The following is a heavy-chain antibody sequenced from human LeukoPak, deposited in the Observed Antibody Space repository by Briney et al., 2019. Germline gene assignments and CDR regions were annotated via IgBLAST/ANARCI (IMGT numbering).Heavy chain of an antibody. D-gene: IGHD4-23*01. CDR1: GGSISSGSYY. J-gene: IGHJ4*02. CDR3: AGTMVVTPDYFDC. V-gene: IGHV4-61*02. CDR2: IYTSGST. Sequence: SQTLSLTCTVSGGSISSGSYYWSWIRQPAGKGLEWIGRIYTSGSTNYNPSLKSRVTISVDTSKNQFSLKLSSVTAADTAVYYCAGTMVVTPDYFDCWGQGTLVTVSS.